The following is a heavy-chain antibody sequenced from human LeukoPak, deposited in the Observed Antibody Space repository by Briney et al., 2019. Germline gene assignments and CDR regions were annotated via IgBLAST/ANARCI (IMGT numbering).Heavy chain of an antibody. CDR2: IQTVGTT. CDR1: AFTFSSHY. CDR3: TRSLKYFDY. J-gene: IGHJ4*02. V-gene: IGHV3-66*01. Sequence: GGSLRLSCAASAFTFSSHYMSWVRHAPGKGLEWVSLIQTVGTTYYGDSVQGRFTISRDDSKNTLYLQMNSLRAEDTAVYYCTRSLKYFDYWGQGTLVTVSS.